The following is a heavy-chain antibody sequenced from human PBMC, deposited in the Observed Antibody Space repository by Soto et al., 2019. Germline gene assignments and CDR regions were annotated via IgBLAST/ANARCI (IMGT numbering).Heavy chain of an antibody. CDR1: GFTFSSYS. D-gene: IGHD4-4*01. Sequence: WGSLRLSCPASGFTFSSYSMNCVRQAQGKGLEWVSYISRSSSTIYYADSVKGRFTISRDNAKNSLYLQMNNLTDEDTAVYYCARAPSTVTLSLPRMDVWGQGTTVTVSS. CDR3: ARAPSTVTLSLPRMDV. CDR2: ISRSSSTI. J-gene: IGHJ6*02. V-gene: IGHV3-48*02.